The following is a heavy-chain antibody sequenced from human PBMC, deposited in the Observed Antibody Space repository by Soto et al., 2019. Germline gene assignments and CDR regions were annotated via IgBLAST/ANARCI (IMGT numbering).Heavy chain of an antibody. CDR2: ISYDGSNK. CDR1: GFTFSSYG. V-gene: IGHV3-30*03. CDR3: ATLYSNYDSSGYYYNWYFDL. J-gene: IGHJ2*01. D-gene: IGHD3-22*01. Sequence: QVQLVESGGGVVQPGRSLRLSCAASGFTFSSYGMHWVRQAPGKGLEWVAVISYDGSNKYYADSVKGRFTISRDNSKNMLYLHMNSVRAEDTAVYYCATLYSNYDSSGYYYNWYFDLWGRGTLVTVSS.